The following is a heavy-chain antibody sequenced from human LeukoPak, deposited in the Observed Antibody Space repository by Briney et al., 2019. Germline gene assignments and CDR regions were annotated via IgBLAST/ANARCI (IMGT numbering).Heavy chain of an antibody. CDR3: ARDGGSGWKYYFDY. V-gene: IGHV3-21*01. D-gene: IGHD6-19*01. J-gene: IGHJ4*02. CDR1: GFTFSSYS. CDR2: ISSISSYI. Sequence: GGSLRLSCAASGFTFSSYSMNWVRQAPGKGLEWVSSISSISSYIYYADSVKGRFTISRDDAKNSLFLQMNSLRAEDTAVYYCARDGGSGWKYYFDYWGQGTLVTVSS.